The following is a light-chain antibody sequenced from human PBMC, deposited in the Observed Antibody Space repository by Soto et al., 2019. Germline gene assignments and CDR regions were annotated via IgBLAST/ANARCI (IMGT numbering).Light chain of an antibody. Sequence: EIVLTQSPGTLSLSPGERATLSCRASQSVTSNYLAWYQQKPGQAPRLLIYGASSRASGIPDRFSGSGSGTDLTLTISRLEPEDFSGYYCQRFNTSPMYTFGQGTKVEIK. J-gene: IGKJ2*01. CDR1: QSVTSNY. CDR3: QRFNTSPMYT. V-gene: IGKV3-20*01. CDR2: GAS.